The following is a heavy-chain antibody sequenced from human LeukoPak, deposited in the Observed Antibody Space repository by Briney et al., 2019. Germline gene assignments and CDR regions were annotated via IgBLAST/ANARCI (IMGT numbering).Heavy chain of an antibody. D-gene: IGHD6-6*01. V-gene: IGHV4-61*02. Sequence: SETLSLTCTVSGGSISSGSYYWSWIRQPAGKGLEWIGRIYTSGSTNYNPSLKSRATISVDTSKNQFSLKLSSVTAADTAVYYCARAGKGSSWGQGTLVTVSS. CDR2: IYTSGST. CDR1: GGSISSGSYY. J-gene: IGHJ4*02. CDR3: ARAGKGSS.